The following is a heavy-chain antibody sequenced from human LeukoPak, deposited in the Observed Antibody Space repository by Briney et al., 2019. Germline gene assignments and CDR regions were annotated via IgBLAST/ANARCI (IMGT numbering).Heavy chain of an antibody. D-gene: IGHD3-10*01. CDR2: MNQINGNT. Sequence: ASVKVSCKATGFTFTNYDINWVRQATGQGLEWMGWMNQINGNTGYAQKFQGRVTMTRDTSISTAYMELRSLTSEDTAVYYCVRDGEGVAISVNYWFAPWGQGTLVTVSS. J-gene: IGHJ5*02. CDR1: GFTFTNYD. V-gene: IGHV1-8*01. CDR3: VRDGEGVAISVNYWFAP.